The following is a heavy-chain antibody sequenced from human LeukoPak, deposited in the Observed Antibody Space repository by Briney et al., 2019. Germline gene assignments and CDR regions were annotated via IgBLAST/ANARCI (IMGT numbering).Heavy chain of an antibody. V-gene: IGHV3-48*03. J-gene: IGHJ6*04. CDR3: AELGITMIGGV. Sequence: GGSLRLSCAASGFTFSSYEMNWVRQAPGKGLGWVSYINSSVITIYYADSVKGRFTISRDNAKNSLHLQMNSLRAEDTAVYYCAELGITMIGGVWGKGTTVTISS. CDR1: GFTFSSYE. D-gene: IGHD3-10*02. CDR2: INSSVITI.